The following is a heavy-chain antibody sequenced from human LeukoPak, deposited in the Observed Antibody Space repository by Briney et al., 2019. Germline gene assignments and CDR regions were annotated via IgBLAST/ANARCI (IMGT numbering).Heavy chain of an antibody. CDR2: INPNSGGT. Sequence: ASVKVSCKASGYTFTGYYIPWVRQAPGQGLEWMGWINPNSGGTSYAQKFQGRVTMARDTSISTAYMELSRLTSDDTAVYYCARRGAYFDYWGQGTLVTVSS. CDR1: GYTFTGYY. CDR3: ARRGAYFDY. D-gene: IGHD4/OR15-4a*01. V-gene: IGHV1-2*02. J-gene: IGHJ4*02.